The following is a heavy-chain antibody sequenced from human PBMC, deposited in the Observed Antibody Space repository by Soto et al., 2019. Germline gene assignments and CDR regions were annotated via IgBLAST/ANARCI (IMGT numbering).Heavy chain of an antibody. CDR1: GGSVSNKTYY. CDR2: VYYSGTT. V-gene: IGHV4-61*01. Sequence: SETLSLTCSVSGGSVSNKTYYWSWIRQPPGKRLEWIGYVYYSGTTNYNPSLKSRVTISVDLSKNQFSLRLSAVTTADTALYYCARTTAVPNALRSRYFFDYWGQGTLVTVSS. D-gene: IGHD1-1*01. J-gene: IGHJ4*02. CDR3: ARTTAVPNALRSRYFFDY.